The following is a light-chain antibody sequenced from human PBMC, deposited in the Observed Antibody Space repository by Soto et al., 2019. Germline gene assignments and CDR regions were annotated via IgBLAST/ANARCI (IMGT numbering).Light chain of an antibody. CDR1: QSVSSN. Sequence: EIVMAHSPATLSVSPGERATLSCRASQSVSSNLAWYQQKPGQAPRLLIYDASSRATGIPARFSGSGSGTDFTLTISSLEPEDFAVYYCQQRSSWPRTFGQGTKVDI. CDR3: QQRSSWPRT. J-gene: IGKJ1*01. CDR2: DAS. V-gene: IGKV3-11*01.